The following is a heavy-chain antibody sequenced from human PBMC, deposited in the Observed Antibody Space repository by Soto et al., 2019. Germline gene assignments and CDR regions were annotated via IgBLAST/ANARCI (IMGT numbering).Heavy chain of an antibody. CDR2: IFHSGST. V-gene: IGHV4-30-4*01. J-gene: IGHJ6*02. D-gene: IGHD3-10*01. CDR3: ARDRYYGSGTYYNFYSGMDV. CDR1: GGSINSGDYY. Sequence: SETLSLTCTVSGGSINSGDYYWTWVRQPPGKGLEWIGNIFHSGSTYYTPSLQSRVTISLDTSKNHFSLKLSSVTPADTAVYYCARDRYYGSGTYYNFYSGMDVWGQGTTVTGS.